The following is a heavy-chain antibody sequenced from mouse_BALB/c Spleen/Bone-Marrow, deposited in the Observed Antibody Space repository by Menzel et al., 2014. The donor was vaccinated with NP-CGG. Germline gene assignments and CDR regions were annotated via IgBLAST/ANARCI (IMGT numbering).Heavy chain of an antibody. CDR3: ARSPDSYGCVDY. CDR2: IDPANGNT. CDR1: GFNISNYC. V-gene: IGHV14-3*02. Sequence: VQLQQSGAELVKPGASVKLSCTASGFNISNYCMNWVKQRPEQGLEWIGKIDPANGNTNYNPKFQGKATITADKSSNTGSLQISILRFESTAVYYCARSPDSYGCVDYWGQGTTLTVSS. J-gene: IGHJ2*01. D-gene: IGHD2-12*01.